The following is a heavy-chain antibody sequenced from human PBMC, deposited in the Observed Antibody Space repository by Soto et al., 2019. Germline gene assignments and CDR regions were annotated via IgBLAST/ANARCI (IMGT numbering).Heavy chain of an antibody. CDR3: AHSAIYTSTWFYFDQ. CDR2: ISWNSGSI. V-gene: IGHV3-9*01. CDR1: GFTFDDYA. J-gene: IGHJ4*02. D-gene: IGHD6-13*01. Sequence: LRLSCAASGFTFDDYAMHWVRQAPGKGLEWVSGISWNSGSIGYADSVKGRFTISRDNAKNSLYLQMTNMDPVDTATYYCAHSAIYTSTWFYFDQWGQGTLVTVSS.